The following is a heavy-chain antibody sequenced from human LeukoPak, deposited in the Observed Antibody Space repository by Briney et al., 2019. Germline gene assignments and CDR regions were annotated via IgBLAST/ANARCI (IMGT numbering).Heavy chain of an antibody. CDR3: TRGEADVTAPHS. Sequence: GGSLRLSCAASGFTVSSKYMGWVRQAPGRGLEWVSVIYTAGSTYYTDSVEGRFTISRDNSANTLSLQMNSLRAEDTAMYYCTRGEADVTAPHSWGQGTLVTVSS. D-gene: IGHD2-21*02. CDR1: GFTVSSKY. CDR2: IYTAGST. J-gene: IGHJ1*01. V-gene: IGHV3-53*01.